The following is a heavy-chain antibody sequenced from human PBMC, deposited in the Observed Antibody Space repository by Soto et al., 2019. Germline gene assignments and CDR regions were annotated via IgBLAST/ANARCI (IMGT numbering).Heavy chain of an antibody. D-gene: IGHD6-19*01. CDR3: ARDIAVAGTRLDYYYYYDMDG. J-gene: IGHJ6*02. CDR1: GYTFTGYY. Sequence: ASVKVSCKASGYTFTGYYMHWVRQAPGQGLEWMGWINPNSGGTNYAQKFQGWVTMTRDTSISTAYMELSRLRSDDTAVYYCARDIAVAGTRLDYYYYYDMDGWGQGTTVTVSS. V-gene: IGHV1-2*04. CDR2: INPNSGGT.